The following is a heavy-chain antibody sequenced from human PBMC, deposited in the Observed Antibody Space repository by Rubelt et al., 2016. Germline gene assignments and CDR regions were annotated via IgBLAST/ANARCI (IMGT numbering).Heavy chain of an antibody. Sequence: QVQLQESGPGLVKPSETLSLTCTVSGAPIGGYYWTWIRQPPGKGLEWIGYVFYGGSTKYNSSLKSRVTLSVDTSTNRFSLKLNSVTAAETAVYYCARRRRGGYGDIVFGYWGRGILVTVSS. CDR1: GAPIGGYY. V-gene: IGHV4-59*01. D-gene: IGHD4/OR15-4a*01. CDR3: ARRRRGGYGDIVFGY. CDR2: VFYGGST. J-gene: IGHJ4*02.